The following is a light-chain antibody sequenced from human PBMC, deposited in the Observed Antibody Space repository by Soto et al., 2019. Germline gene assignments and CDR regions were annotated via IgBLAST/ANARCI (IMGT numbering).Light chain of an antibody. CDR2: KAS. Sequence: DIQMTQSPSTLSASVGDRVTITCRASQSISSWLAWYQQKPGKAPKLLIYKASSLESGVPSRFSGSGSGTEFSLTISSLQPDDLATYYCQQYNSYSPWTCGQGTKLEIK. V-gene: IGKV1-5*03. J-gene: IGKJ2*02. CDR3: QQYNSYSPWT. CDR1: QSISSW.